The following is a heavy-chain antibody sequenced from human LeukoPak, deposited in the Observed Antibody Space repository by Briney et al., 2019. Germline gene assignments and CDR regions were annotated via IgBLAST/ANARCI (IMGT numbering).Heavy chain of an antibody. D-gene: IGHD2/OR15-2a*01. Sequence: SVKVSCKASGGTFSSYAISWVRRAPGQGLEWMGGIIPIFGTANYAQKFQGRVTITADESTSTAYMELSSLRSEDTAVYYCASRRSRIAPLTYGMDVWGQGTTVTVSS. CDR2: IIPIFGTA. CDR1: GGTFSSYA. J-gene: IGHJ6*02. V-gene: IGHV1-69*01. CDR3: ASRRSRIAPLTYGMDV.